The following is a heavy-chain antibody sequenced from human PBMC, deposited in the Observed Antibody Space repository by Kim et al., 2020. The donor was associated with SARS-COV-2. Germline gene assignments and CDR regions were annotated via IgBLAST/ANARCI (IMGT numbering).Heavy chain of an antibody. J-gene: IGHJ3*02. CDR3: AREPPSGAFDI. V-gene: IGHV4-34*01. CDR1: GGSFSGYY. Sequence: SETLSLTWAVYGGSFSGYYWSWIRQPPGKGLEWIGEINHSGGNNYNASLRGRVTISVDMSTNQFSLKLKSVIAADTAVYYGAREPPSGAFDIWGQGTMVTVSS. CDR2: INHSGGN.